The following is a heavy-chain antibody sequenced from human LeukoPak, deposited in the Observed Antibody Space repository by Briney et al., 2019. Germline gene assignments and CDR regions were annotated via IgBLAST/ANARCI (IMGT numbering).Heavy chain of an antibody. CDR3: ARLFGVSSGWYDSPYYYYGMDV. J-gene: IGHJ6*02. D-gene: IGHD6-19*01. CDR2: IYYSGST. Sequence: SETLSLTCTVSGGSISSYYWSWIRQPPGKGLEWIGYIYYSGSTNYNPSLKSRVTISVDTSKNQFSLKLSSVTAADTAVYYCARLFGVSSGWYDSPYYYYGMDVWGQGTTVTVPS. CDR1: GGSISSYY. V-gene: IGHV4-59*01.